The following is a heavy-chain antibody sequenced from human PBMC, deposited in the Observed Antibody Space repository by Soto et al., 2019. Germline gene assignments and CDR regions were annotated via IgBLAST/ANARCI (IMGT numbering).Heavy chain of an antibody. CDR3: ARGGTLSSDSSSGYVPYYYGMDV. CDR2: ISSSSSYT. D-gene: IGHD6-13*01. V-gene: IGHV3-11*06. Sequence: QVQLVESGGGLVKPGGSLRLSCAASGFTFSDYYMSWIRQAPGKGLEWVSYISSSSSYTNYADSVKGRFTISRDNAKNSLYVKMNSLRAEDTAVYYCARGGTLSSDSSSGYVPYYYGMDVWGQGTTVTVSS. CDR1: GFTFSDYY. J-gene: IGHJ6*02.